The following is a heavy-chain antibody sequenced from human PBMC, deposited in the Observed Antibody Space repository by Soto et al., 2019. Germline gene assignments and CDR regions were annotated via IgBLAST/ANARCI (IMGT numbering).Heavy chain of an antibody. CDR2: INPSGGST. CDR3: ARAERWYYGSGSYGRYYYYGMDV. Sequence: ASVKVSCKASGYTFTSYYMHWVRQAPGQGLEWMGIINPSGGSTSHAQKFQGRVTMTRDTSTSTVYMELSSLRSEDTAVYYCARAERWYYGSGSYGRYYYYGMDVWGQGTTVTVS. D-gene: IGHD3-10*01. CDR1: GYTFTSYY. V-gene: IGHV1-46*03. J-gene: IGHJ6*02.